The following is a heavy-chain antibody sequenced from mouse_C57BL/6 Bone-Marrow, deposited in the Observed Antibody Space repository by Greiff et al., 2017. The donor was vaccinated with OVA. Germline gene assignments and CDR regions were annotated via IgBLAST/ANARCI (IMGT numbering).Heavy chain of an antibody. CDR2: INPNNGGT. Sequence: EVQLQQSGPELVKPGASVKISCKASGYTFTDYYMNWVKQSPGQSLEWIGDINPNNGGTSYNQKFKGKATLTVDKSSSTAYMELRSLTSEDSAVYYCARAFIATVGWYFDVWGTGTTITVSA. CDR1: GYTFTDYY. D-gene: IGHD1-1*01. V-gene: IGHV1-26*01. J-gene: IGHJ1*03. CDR3: ARAFIATVGWYFDV.